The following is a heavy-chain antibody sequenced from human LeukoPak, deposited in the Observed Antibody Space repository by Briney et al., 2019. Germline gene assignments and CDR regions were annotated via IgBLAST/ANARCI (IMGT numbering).Heavy chain of an antibody. V-gene: IGHV3-7*01. CDR2: IRQDGSQK. Sequence: GGSLRLSCAASGFTFSSYWMSWVRQAPGKGLEWVATIRQDGSQKYYVDSVKGRFTISRDNSKNTLYLQMNSLRVEATAVYYCARVWGGGYTPVNYFDYWGQGTLVTVSS. CDR1: GFTFSSYW. CDR3: ARVWGGGYTPVNYFDY. J-gene: IGHJ4*02. D-gene: IGHD2-2*02.